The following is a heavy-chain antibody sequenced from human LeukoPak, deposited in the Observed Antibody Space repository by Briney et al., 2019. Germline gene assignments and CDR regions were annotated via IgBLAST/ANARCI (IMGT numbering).Heavy chain of an antibody. V-gene: IGHV1-18*01. D-gene: IGHD3-22*01. J-gene: IGHJ4*02. CDR3: ARRYYDSSGYYTEKFDY. Sequence: GASVTVSCKASGYTFTSYGISWVRQAPGQGLEWMGWISAYNGNTNYAQKLQGGVTMTTDTSTSTAYMELRSLRSDDTAVYYCARRYYDSSGYYTEKFDYWGQGTLVTVSS. CDR2: ISAYNGNT. CDR1: GYTFTSYG.